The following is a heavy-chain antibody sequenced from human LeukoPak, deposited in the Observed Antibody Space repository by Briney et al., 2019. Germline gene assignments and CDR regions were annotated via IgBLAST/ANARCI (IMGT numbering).Heavy chain of an antibody. D-gene: IGHD3-3*01. J-gene: IGHJ3*02. V-gene: IGHV3-74*01. CDR3: AKDLNQYYDFWSGYYGNAFDI. CDR2: IKSDGSST. CDR1: GFTFNIYW. Sequence: GGSLRLSCAASGFTFNIYWMHWVRQVPGKGLEWVSLIKSDGSSTTYADSVKGRFTISRDNAKNTLYLQMNSLRAEDTAVYYCAKDLNQYYDFWSGYYGNAFDIWGQGTMVTASS.